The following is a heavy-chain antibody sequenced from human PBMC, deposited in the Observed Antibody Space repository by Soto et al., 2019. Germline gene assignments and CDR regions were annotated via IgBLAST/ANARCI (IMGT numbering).Heavy chain of an antibody. Sequence: GESLKISCKGSGYSFTSYWIGWVRQMPGKGLEWMGIIYPGDSDTRYSPSFQGQVTISADKSISTAYLQWSSLKASGTAMYYCATRIAADSYYYYGMDVWGQGTTVTVSS. CDR3: ATRIAADSYYYYGMDV. CDR2: IYPGDSDT. CDR1: GYSFTSYW. V-gene: IGHV5-51*01. D-gene: IGHD6-13*01. J-gene: IGHJ6*02.